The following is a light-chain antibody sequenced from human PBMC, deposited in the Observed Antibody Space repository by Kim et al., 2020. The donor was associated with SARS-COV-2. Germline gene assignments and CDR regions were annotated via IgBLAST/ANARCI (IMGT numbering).Light chain of an antibody. V-gene: IGKV1-33*01. CDR1: QDISNY. J-gene: IGKJ3*01. Sequence: SVGDRVTITYQASQDISNYLNWYQQKPGKAPKLLIYDASNLETGVPSRFSGSGSGTDFTFTISSLQPEDIATYYCQQYDNLPPFTFGPGTKVDIK. CDR2: DAS. CDR3: QQYDNLPPFT.